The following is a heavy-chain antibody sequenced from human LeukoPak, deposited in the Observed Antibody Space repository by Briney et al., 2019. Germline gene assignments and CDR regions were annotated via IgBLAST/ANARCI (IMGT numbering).Heavy chain of an antibody. CDR3: AREEYDILTGYPYGMDV. Sequence: GASVKVSCTASGYTFTSYGISWVRQAPGQGLEWMGWISAYNGNTNYAQKLQGRVTMTTDTSTSTAYMELRSLRSDDTAVYYCAREEYDILTGYPYGMDVWGQGTTVTVSS. CDR1: GYTFTSYG. D-gene: IGHD3-9*01. CDR2: ISAYNGNT. J-gene: IGHJ6*02. V-gene: IGHV1-18*01.